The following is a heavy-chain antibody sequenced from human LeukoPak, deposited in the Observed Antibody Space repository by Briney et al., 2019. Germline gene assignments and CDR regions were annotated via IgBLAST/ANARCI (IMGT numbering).Heavy chain of an antibody. Sequence: GGSLRLSCAGSGFTFSGYNMNWVRQAPGKGLEWVANINQDGSEKYYVDSVKGRFTISRDNAKNSLYLQMNSLRAEDTAVYYCARVSGYCSSTSCPIQYYYGMDVWGQGTTVTVSS. V-gene: IGHV3-7*01. CDR2: INQDGSEK. D-gene: IGHD2-2*03. CDR3: ARVSGYCSSTSCPIQYYYGMDV. J-gene: IGHJ6*02. CDR1: GFTFSGYN.